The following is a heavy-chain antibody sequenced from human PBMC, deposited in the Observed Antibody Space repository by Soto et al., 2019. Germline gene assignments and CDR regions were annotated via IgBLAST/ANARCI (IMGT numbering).Heavy chain of an antibody. V-gene: IGHV5-51*01. Sequence: PGESLKISCKGSGYSFTSYWIGWVRQMPGKGLEWMGIIYPGDSDTRYSPSFQGQVTISADKSISTAYLQWSSLKASDTAMYYCARQSHQYYYDSSGFIRGHYYYGMDVWGQGTTVTVSS. CDR2: IYPGDSDT. J-gene: IGHJ6*02. CDR3: ARQSHQYYYDSSGFIRGHYYYGMDV. CDR1: GYSFTSYW. D-gene: IGHD3-22*01.